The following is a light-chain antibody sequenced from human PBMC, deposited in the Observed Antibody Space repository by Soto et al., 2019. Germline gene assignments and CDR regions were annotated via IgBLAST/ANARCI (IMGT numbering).Light chain of an antibody. CDR1: QSISNY. CDR3: QESYSIPALT. Sequence: DLQMTQSPSSLYASVGDRVTITCRASQSISNYLNWYQQKPGKAPQVLIFAASVLQSGVPSRFSGSGSGTDFTLTISSLQPEDFATYFCQESYSIPALTFGGGTKVQIK. V-gene: IGKV1-39*01. CDR2: AAS. J-gene: IGKJ4*02.